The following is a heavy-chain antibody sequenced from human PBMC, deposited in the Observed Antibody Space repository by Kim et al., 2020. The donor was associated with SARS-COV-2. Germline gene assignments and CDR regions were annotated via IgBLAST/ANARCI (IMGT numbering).Heavy chain of an antibody. CDR2: ISGSGGST. J-gene: IGHJ4*02. V-gene: IGHV3-23*01. Sequence: GGSLRLSCAASGFTFSSYAMSWVRQAPGKGLEWVSAISGSGGSTYYADSVKGRFTISRDNSKNTLYLQMNSLRAEDTAVYYCAKDRPGYDILTGYYSRGFDYWGQGTLVTVSS. CDR3: AKDRPGYDILTGYYSRGFDY. CDR1: GFTFSSYA. D-gene: IGHD3-9*01.